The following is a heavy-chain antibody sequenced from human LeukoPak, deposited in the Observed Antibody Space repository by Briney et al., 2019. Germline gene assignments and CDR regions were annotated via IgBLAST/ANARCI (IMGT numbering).Heavy chain of an antibody. CDR1: GFTFSSYV. J-gene: IGHJ4*02. Sequence: PGGSLRLSCAASGFTFSSYVMSWVRQAPGKGLEWVSVISDSGGRTNYADSVKGRFTISRDNSKNTLYLQMNSLRAEDTAVYYCAKGDGDYVWGQGTLVTVSS. V-gene: IGHV3-23*01. D-gene: IGHD4-17*01. CDR2: ISDSGGRT. CDR3: AKGDGDYV.